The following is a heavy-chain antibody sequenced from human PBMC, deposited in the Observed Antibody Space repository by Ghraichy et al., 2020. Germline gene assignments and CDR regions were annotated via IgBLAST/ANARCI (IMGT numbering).Heavy chain of an antibody. CDR2: IIPIFGTA. V-gene: IGHV1-69*13. J-gene: IGHJ5*02. D-gene: IGHD2-15*01. Sequence: SVKVSCKASGAHFSSYAISWVRQAPGQGLKWMGGIIPIFGTANYAQKFQGRVTITADESTSTAYMELSSLRSEDTAVYYCARVVATIPGMENWFDPWGHGSLVTTSS. CDR1: GAHFSSYA. CDR3: ARVVATIPGMENWFDP.